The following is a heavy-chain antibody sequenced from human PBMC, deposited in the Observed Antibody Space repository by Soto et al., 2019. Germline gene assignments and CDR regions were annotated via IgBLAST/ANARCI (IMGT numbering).Heavy chain of an antibody. CDR3: AREKAGTTLGWFDP. Sequence: ASVKVSCKASGYTFTSYAMHWVRQAPGQRLEWMGWINAGNGNTKYSQKFQGRVTITRDTSASTAYMELSSLRSEDTVVYYCAREKAGTTLGWFDPWGQGTLVTVSS. CDR2: INAGNGNT. D-gene: IGHD1-1*01. J-gene: IGHJ5*02. V-gene: IGHV1-3*01. CDR1: GYTFTSYA.